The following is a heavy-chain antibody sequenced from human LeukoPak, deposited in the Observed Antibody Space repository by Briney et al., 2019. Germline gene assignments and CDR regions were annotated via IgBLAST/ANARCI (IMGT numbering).Heavy chain of an antibody. CDR2: IYYSGST. V-gene: IGHV4-39*02. Sequence: SETLSLTCTVSGGSISSSSYYWGWIRQPPGKGLEWIGSIYYSGSTYYNPSLKSRVTISVDTSKNQFSLKLSSVTAADTAVYYCARDVIKYNWFDPWGQGTLVTVSS. CDR1: GGSISSSSYY. CDR3: ARDVIKYNWFDP. D-gene: IGHD3-10*01. J-gene: IGHJ5*02.